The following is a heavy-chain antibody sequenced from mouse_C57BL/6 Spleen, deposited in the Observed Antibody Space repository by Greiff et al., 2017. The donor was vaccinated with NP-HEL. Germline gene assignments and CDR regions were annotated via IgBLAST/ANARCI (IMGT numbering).Heavy chain of an antibody. D-gene: IGHD1-1*01. CDR1: GFTFSDYY. V-gene: IGHV5-12*01. J-gene: IGHJ1*03. CDR2: ISNGGGST. CDR3: ARRITTDWYFDV. Sequence: EVMLVESGGGLVQPGGSLKLSCAASGFTFSDYYMYWVRQTPEKRLEWVAYISNGGGSTYYPDTVKGRFTISRDNAKNTLYLQMSRLKSEDTAMYYCARRITTDWYFDVWGTGTTVTVSS.